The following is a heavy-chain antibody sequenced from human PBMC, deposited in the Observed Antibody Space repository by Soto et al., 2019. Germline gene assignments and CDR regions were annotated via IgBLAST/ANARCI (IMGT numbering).Heavy chain of an antibody. Sequence: QITLKESGPTLVKPTQTLTLTCTFSGFSLTSNAVGVGWFRQPPGKALGWLALIYWDDDNHYSPSLKSRLTFTKDTSKNQVVLIMTNMDPVDTATYYCAHGSGWLFDFWGQGTLVTVSS. V-gene: IGHV2-5*02. D-gene: IGHD6-19*01. CDR3: AHGSGWLFDF. CDR2: IYWDDDN. J-gene: IGHJ4*02. CDR1: GFSLTSNAVG.